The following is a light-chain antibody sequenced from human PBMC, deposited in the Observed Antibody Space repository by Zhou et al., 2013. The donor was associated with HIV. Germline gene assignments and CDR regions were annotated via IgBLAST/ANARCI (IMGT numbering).Light chain of an antibody. CDR1: QSVGSY. J-gene: IGKJ1*01. CDR3: QQYGNSPWT. CDR2: DVS. V-gene: IGKV3-11*01. Sequence: EIVLTQSPATLSLSPGERATLSCRASQSVGSYLTWYQQKPGQAPRLLIYDVSYRAPGIPARFSGSGSGTDFTLTISSLEPEDFAVYFCQQYGNSPWTFGQGTKVEIK.